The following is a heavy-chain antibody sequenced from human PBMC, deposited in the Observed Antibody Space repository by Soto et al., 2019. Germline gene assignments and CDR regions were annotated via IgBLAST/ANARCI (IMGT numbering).Heavy chain of an antibody. V-gene: IGHV4-34*01. CDR3: ARERRDYGSGRRKNRYDP. CDR1: GGSFSGYY. J-gene: IGHJ5*02. CDR2: INHSGST. D-gene: IGHD3-10*01. Sequence: PSETLSLTCAVYGGSFSGYYWSWIRQPPGKGLEWIGEINHSGSTNYNPSLKSRVTISVDTSKNQFSLKLSSVTAADTAVYYCARERRDYGSGRRKNRYDPWGQGTLVTVSS.